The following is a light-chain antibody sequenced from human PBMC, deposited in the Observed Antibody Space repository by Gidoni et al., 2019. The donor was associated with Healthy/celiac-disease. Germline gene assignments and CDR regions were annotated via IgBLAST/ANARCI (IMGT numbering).Light chain of an antibody. CDR2: SNN. CDR3: AAWDDSLNGPV. V-gene: IGLV1-44*01. Sequence: QSVLPQPPSPSGTPGQGFTISCSGSSSNIGSNTVNWYQQLPGTAPKLLIYSNNQRPSGVPDRFSGSKSGTSASLAISGLQSEDEADYYCAAWDDSLNGPVFGGGTKLTVL. J-gene: IGLJ2*01. CDR1: SSNIGSNT.